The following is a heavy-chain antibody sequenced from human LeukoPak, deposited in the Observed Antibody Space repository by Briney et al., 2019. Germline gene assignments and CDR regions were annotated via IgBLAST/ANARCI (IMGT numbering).Heavy chain of an antibody. V-gene: IGHV6-1*01. Sequence: SQTLSLTCAISGDSVSSNSAAWNWLRQSPSGGLEWLGRTYFRSKLSNDYAVSVKSLITIDPDTSKNQFSLQLNSLTPEDTAVYYCARVAPTDCSTTSCYTYAFDIWGRGTMVTVSS. J-gene: IGHJ3*02. D-gene: IGHD2-2*02. CDR3: ARVAPTDCSTTSCYTYAFDI. CDR1: GDSVSSNSAA. CDR2: TYFRSKLSN.